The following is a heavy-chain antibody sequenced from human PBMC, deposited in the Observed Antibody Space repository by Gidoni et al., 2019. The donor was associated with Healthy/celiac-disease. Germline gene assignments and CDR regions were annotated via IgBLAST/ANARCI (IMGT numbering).Heavy chain of an antibody. CDR1: GGSFSGYY. Sequence: QVQLQQWGAGLLKPSETLSLTCAVYGGSFSGYYWSWIRQPPGKGLEWIGEINHSGSTNYNPSLKSRVTISVDTSKNQFSLKLSSVTAADTAVYYCARGGWMATRELDYWGQGTLVTVSS. D-gene: IGHD5-12*01. CDR3: ARGGWMATRELDY. CDR2: INHSGST. J-gene: IGHJ4*02. V-gene: IGHV4-34*01.